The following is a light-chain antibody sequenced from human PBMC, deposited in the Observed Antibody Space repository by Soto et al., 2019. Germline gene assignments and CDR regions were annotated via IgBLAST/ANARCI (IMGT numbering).Light chain of an antibody. Sequence: EIVMTQSPATLSVSPGERATLSCRASQSVNSNLAWYQQKPGQAPRLLIYGASTRATGVPARFSGSGSGTEFILTVSSLQSEDFAVYFCQQYNIWPPWTFGQGTKVEVK. CDR1: QSVNSN. V-gene: IGKV3-15*01. CDR3: QQYNIWPPWT. J-gene: IGKJ1*01. CDR2: GAS.